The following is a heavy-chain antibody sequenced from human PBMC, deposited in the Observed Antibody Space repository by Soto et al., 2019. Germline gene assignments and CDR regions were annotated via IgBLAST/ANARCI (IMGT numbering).Heavy chain of an antibody. D-gene: IGHD5-18*01. J-gene: IGHJ6*02. CDR2: INHSVST. CDR1: GGPFSGYY. Sequence: ATLSLACAVYGGPFSGYYWSWIGQPPGKGLEWIGEINHSVSTNYNPSLKSRVTISVDTSKNQFSLKLSSVTAADTAVYYCERRTAYYYYGMDVWGQGITVTVSS. V-gene: IGHV4-34*01. CDR3: ERRTAYYYYGMDV.